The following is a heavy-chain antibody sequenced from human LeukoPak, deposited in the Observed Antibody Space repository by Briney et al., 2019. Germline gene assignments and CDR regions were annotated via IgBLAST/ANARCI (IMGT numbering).Heavy chain of an antibody. D-gene: IGHD2/OR15-2a*01. CDR1: GFTFSNFW. V-gene: IGHV3-7*03. Sequence: GGSLRLSCTASGFTFSNFWMGWVRQAPGKGLEWVANIKQDETEKFYLGSVKGRFTISRDNSKSTLFLQMDSLRVEDTALYYCAKRGEVSTYYYFESWGQGALVTVSS. CDR2: IKQDETEK. CDR3: AKRGEVSTYYYFES. J-gene: IGHJ4*02.